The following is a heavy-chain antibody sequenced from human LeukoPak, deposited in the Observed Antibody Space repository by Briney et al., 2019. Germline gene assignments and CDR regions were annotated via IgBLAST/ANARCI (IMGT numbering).Heavy chain of an antibody. V-gene: IGHV4-59*01. D-gene: IGHD5-24*01. CDR3: ARVRDVYNHVFEN. J-gene: IGHJ4*02. CDR2: IYYSGST. CDR1: GGSISSYY. Sequence: SETLSLTRTVSGGSISSYYWSWIRQPPGKGLEWIGYIYYSGSTNYNPSLKSRVTTSVDTSKNQFSLKLSSVTAADTAVYYCARVRDVYNHVFENWGQGTLVTVS.